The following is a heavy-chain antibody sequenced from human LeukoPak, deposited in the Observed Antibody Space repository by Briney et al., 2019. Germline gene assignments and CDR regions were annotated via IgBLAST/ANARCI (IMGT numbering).Heavy chain of an antibody. Sequence: GGSLRLSCTASVLTVSNNYMSWVRQAPGKGLEWVSISYSDTNTNYADSVKGRFTISRDTSQNTLSLQMNSLRAEDTAVYYCVRKNRDFDAAFDIWGQGIVVTVSA. D-gene: IGHD1-14*01. CDR2: SYSDTNT. J-gene: IGHJ3*02. CDR1: VLTVSNNY. V-gene: IGHV3-53*01. CDR3: VRKNRDFDAAFDI.